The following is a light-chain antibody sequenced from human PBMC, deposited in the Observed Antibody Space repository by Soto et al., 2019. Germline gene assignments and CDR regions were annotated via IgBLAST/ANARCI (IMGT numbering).Light chain of an antibody. Sequence: DVVMTQSPLSLPVTLGQPASISCRSSQSLVHSDGNTYLNWFQQRPGQSPRRLIYKVSNRDSGVPDRFSGSGSGTDFTLKISRVEAEDVGVYYCMQGTQWPWTFGQGTKLEIK. CDR2: KVS. CDR1: QSLVHSDGNTY. J-gene: IGKJ1*01. V-gene: IGKV2-30*02. CDR3: MQGTQWPWT.